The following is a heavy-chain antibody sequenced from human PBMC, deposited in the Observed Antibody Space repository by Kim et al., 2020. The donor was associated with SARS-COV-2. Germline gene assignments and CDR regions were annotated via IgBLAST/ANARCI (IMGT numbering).Heavy chain of an antibody. Sequence: SETLSLTCAVYGGSFSGYYLSWIRQPPGKGLEWIGEINHSGSTNYNPSLKSRVTISVDTSKNQFSLKLSSVTAADTAVYYCARGHGVRFLEWLQKNHGMDVWGQGTTVTFSS. D-gene: IGHD3-3*01. V-gene: IGHV4-34*01. CDR2: INHSGST. CDR1: GGSFSGYY. CDR3: ARGHGVRFLEWLQKNHGMDV. J-gene: IGHJ6*01.